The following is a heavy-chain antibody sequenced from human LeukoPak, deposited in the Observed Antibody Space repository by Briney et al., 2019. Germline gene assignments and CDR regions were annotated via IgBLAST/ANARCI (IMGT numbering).Heavy chain of an antibody. CDR2: ISSTGGTT. CDR3: ARGGSGSGSYYNVGYYYYYMDV. CDR1: GITFSSYG. V-gene: IGHV3-23*01. J-gene: IGHJ6*03. Sequence: GGSLRLSCAASGITFSSYGMSWVRQAPGKGLEWVSSISSTGGTTYYADSVKGRFTISRDNSKNTLYLQMNSLRSEDTAVYYCARGGSGSGSYYNVGYYYYYMDVWGKGTTVTVSS. D-gene: IGHD3-10*01.